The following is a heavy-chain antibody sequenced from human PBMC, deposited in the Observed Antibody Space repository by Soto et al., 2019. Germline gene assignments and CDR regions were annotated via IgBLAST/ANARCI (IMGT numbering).Heavy chain of an antibody. CDR2: IYYSGST. D-gene: IGHD1-1*01. V-gene: IGHV4-59*01. J-gene: IGHJ6*02. CDR1: GGSISGYF. CDR3: ARIHRTTFGHRYGMDV. Sequence: SETLSLTCTVSGGSISGYFWTWIRQPPGKGLEWIGYIYYSGSTNYNPSLKSRLTISIDTSKNQFSLNLTSVTAADTAVYYCARIHRTTFGHRYGMDVWGHGTTVTVSS.